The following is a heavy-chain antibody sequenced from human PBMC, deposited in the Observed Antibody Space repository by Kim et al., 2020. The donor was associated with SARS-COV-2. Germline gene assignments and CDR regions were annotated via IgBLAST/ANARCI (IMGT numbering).Heavy chain of an antibody. V-gene: IGHV4-31*02. Sequence: YTQSLKCRVTISLDTSENQISLKLSSVTAADTAVYFCARVLLWPPYGMDVWGPGTTFPVSS. J-gene: IGHJ6*01. CDR3: ARVLLWPPYGMDV. D-gene: IGHD3-16*01.